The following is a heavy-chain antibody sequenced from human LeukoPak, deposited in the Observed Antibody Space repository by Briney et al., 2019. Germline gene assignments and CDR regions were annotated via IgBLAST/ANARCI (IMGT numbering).Heavy chain of an antibody. CDR3: AREPLGVVVPAAYAFDI. Sequence: ASVRVSCKASGYTFTSYGISWVRQAPGQGLEWMGWISAYNGNTNYAQKLQGRVTMTTDTSTSTAYMELRSLRSDDTAAYYCAREPLGVVVPAAYAFDIWGQGTMVTVSS. CDR1: GYTFTSYG. D-gene: IGHD2-2*01. J-gene: IGHJ3*02. V-gene: IGHV1-18*01. CDR2: ISAYNGNT.